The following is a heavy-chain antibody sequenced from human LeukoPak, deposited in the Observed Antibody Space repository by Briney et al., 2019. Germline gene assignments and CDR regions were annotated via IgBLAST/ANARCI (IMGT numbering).Heavy chain of an antibody. D-gene: IGHD2-2*01. J-gene: IGHJ4*02. CDR2: IKQDGSEK. V-gene: IGHV3-7*01. CDR3: ARVYCSSTSCSNGYYFDY. Sequence: GGSLRLSCAASGFTFSSYWMSWVRQAPGKGLEWVANIKQDGSEKYYVDSVKGRFTISRDNAKNSLYLQMNSLRAEDTAVYYCARVYCSSTSCSNGYYFDYWGQGTLVTVSS. CDR1: GFTFSSYW.